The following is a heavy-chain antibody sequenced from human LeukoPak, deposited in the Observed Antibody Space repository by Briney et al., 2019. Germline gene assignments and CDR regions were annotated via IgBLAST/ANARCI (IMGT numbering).Heavy chain of an antibody. D-gene: IGHD7-27*01. CDR2: IFYGGST. J-gene: IGHJ4*02. V-gene: IGHV4-30-4*08. CDR1: GGSISSGDFY. CDR3: ARRNRGLVDY. Sequence: SETLSLTCTVSGGSISSGDFYWSWIRQPPGKGLEWIGYIFYGGSTYYNPSLKSRVTISVDTSKNQFSLKLSSVTAADTAVYYCARRNRGLVDYWGQGTLVTVSS.